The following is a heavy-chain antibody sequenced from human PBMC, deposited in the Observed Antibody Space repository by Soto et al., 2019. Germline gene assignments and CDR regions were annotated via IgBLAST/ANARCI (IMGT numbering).Heavy chain of an antibody. Sequence: GESLKISCKGSGYSFTSYWIGWVRQMPGKGLEWMGIIYPGDSDTRYSPSFQGQVTISADKSISTAYLQWSSLKASDTAMYYCARPEKTSIAARPGFFDYWGQGTLVTVSS. CDR3: ARPEKTSIAARPGFFDY. CDR1: GYSFTSYW. V-gene: IGHV5-51*01. D-gene: IGHD6-6*01. J-gene: IGHJ4*02. CDR2: IYPGDSDT.